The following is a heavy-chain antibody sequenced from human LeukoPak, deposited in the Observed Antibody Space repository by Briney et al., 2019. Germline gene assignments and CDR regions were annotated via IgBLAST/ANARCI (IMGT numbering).Heavy chain of an antibody. V-gene: IGHV3-21*01. D-gene: IGHD6-19*01. Sequence: GGSLRLSCAASGFTFSTYNMNWVRQAPGKRLEWVSSITSSSSYVFYADSVKGRFTISRDNAKNSLYLQMNSLRAEDTAVYYCAKDKGPQWLLYFQHWGQGTLVTVSS. CDR3: AKDKGPQWLLYFQH. CDR1: GFTFSTYN. CDR2: ITSSSSYV. J-gene: IGHJ1*01.